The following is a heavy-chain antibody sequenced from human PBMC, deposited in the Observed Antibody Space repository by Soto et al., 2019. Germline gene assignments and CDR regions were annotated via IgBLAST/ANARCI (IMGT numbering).Heavy chain of an antibody. V-gene: IGHV3-23*01. Sequence: PGGSLRLSCAASGFTFSSYAMSWVRQAPGKGLEWVSAISGSGGSTYYADSVKGRFTISRDNSKNTLYLQMNSLRAEDTAVYYCARVTKIVVVIGDAFDIWGQGTMVTVSS. J-gene: IGHJ3*02. CDR1: GFTFSSYA. CDR3: ARVTKIVVVIGDAFDI. CDR2: ISGSGGST. D-gene: IGHD3-22*01.